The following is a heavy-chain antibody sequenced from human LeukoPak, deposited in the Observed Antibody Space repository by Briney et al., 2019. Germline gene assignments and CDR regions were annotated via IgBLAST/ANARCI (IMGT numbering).Heavy chain of an antibody. CDR1: GFTFSSYG. D-gene: IGHD3-22*01. CDR3: ASNGYYDSSGCTSFDY. CDR2: ISYDGSNK. Sequence: GRSLRLSCAASGFTFSSYGMHWVRQAPGKGLEWVAVISYDGSNKYYADSVEGRFTISRDNSKNTLYLQMNSLRAEDTAVYYCASNGYYDSSGCTSFDYWGQGTLVTVSS. J-gene: IGHJ4*02. V-gene: IGHV3-30*03.